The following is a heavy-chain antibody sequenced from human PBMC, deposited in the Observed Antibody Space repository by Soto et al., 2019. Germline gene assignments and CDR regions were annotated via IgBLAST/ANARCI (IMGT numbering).Heavy chain of an antibody. V-gene: IGHV3-30*18. CDR3: AKLTRSGWYHHYYGMDV. CDR1: GFIFSSYG. CDR2: ISHDESHK. D-gene: IGHD6-19*01. Sequence: QVQLVESGGGVVQAGRSLGLSCTASGFIFSSYGMHWVRQAPGKGLEWVASISHDESHKDFLDSVKGRFIISRDNSKGTLYLQMSSLSAEDTAVYYCAKLTRSGWYHHYYGMDVWGQGTTVIVSS. J-gene: IGHJ6*02.